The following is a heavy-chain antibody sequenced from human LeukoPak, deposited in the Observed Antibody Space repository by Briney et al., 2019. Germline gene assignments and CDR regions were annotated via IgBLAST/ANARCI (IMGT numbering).Heavy chain of an antibody. CDR1: GFTFSSYG. J-gene: IGHJ4*02. V-gene: IGHV3-30*18. CDR2: ISYDGNNK. CDR3: AKDRSGGSADYYFDY. D-gene: IGHD3-16*01. Sequence: PGRSLRLSCAASGFTFSSYGMHWVRQAPGKGLEWVAVISYDGNNKYHADSVKGRFTISRDNSKNTLYLQMNSLRAEDTAVYYCAKDRSGGSADYYFDYWGQGTLVTVSS.